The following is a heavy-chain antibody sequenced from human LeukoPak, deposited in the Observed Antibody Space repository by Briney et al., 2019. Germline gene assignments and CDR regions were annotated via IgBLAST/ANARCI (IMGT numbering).Heavy chain of an antibody. CDR1: GYTFTGYY. V-gene: IGHV1-2*02. J-gene: IGHJ6*02. D-gene: IGHD6-19*01. CDR2: INPNSGGT. Sequence: GASVKVSCKASGYTFTGYYMHLVRQAPGQGLEWMGWINPNSGGTNYAQKFQGRVTMTRDTSISTAYMELSRLRSDDTAVYYCAGAVAGTGPVRYYYYYGMDVWGQGTTVTVSS. CDR3: AGAVAGTGPVRYYYYYGMDV.